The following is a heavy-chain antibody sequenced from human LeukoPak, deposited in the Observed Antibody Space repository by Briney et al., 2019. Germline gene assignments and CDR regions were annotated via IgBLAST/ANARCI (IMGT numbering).Heavy chain of an antibody. J-gene: IGHJ3*02. D-gene: IGHD3-3*01. CDR2: INTDGSST. V-gene: IGHV3-74*01. Sequence: GGSLRLSCAASGFTFSSYWMHWVRQAPGKGLVWVSRINTDGSSTSYADSVKGRFTISRDNAKNTLYLQMNSLRAEDTAVYYCARIRMPGRRITIFTNKDAFDIWGQGTMVTVSS. CDR3: ARIRMPGRRITIFTNKDAFDI. CDR1: GFTFSSYW.